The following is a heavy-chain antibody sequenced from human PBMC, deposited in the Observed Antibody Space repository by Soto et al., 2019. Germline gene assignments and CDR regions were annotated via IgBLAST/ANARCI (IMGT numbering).Heavy chain of an antibody. D-gene: IGHD1-20*01. J-gene: IGHJ4*02. CDR3: ASGGYNWNDYPY. CDR2: MSPTSGNT. CDR1: GYRFTSYE. V-gene: IGHV1-8*01. Sequence: QVQLVQSGAEVKKPGASVKVSCKASGYRFTSYEVNWVRQAPGQGLEWMGWMSPTSGNTGYAQKFQGRVTMTRNTSISTAYLEVSSLTSDDTAVYYCASGGYNWNDYPYWGQGTLVTVSS.